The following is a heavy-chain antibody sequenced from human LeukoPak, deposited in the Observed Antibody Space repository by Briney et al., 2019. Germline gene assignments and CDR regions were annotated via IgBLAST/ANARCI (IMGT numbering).Heavy chain of an antibody. Sequence: SVKVSCKASGGTFSSYAISWVRQAPGQGLEWMGGTIPIFGSAKYAQKFQGRVTITADKSTTTAYMEVSSLRAEDTAVYYCARSFRDTAPDVWGKGTTVTVSS. CDR1: GGTFSSYA. V-gene: IGHV1-69*06. CDR2: TIPIFGSA. J-gene: IGHJ6*04. CDR3: ARSFRDTAPDV. D-gene: IGHD5-18*01.